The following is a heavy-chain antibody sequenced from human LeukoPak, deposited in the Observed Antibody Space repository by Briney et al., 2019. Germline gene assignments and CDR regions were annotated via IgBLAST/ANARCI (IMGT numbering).Heavy chain of an antibody. V-gene: IGHV3-23*01. D-gene: IGHD6-13*01. CDR3: ARDTTAAGTKHFDY. CDR1: GFTFSSFA. Sequence: GGSLRLSCAASGFTFSSFAMSWVRQAPGKGLEWVSTISASGGSTYYADSVKGRFTISRGNSKNTLCLQMNSLRAEDTAVYYCARDTTAAGTKHFDYWGQGTLVTVSS. CDR2: ISASGGST. J-gene: IGHJ4*02.